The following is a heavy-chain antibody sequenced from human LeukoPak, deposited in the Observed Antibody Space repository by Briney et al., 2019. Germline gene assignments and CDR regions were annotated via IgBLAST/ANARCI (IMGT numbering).Heavy chain of an antibody. V-gene: IGHV3-11*05. CDR3: TRDKQQLDDY. Sequence: PGGSLRLSCAASGFTFSDYYMSWIRQAPGKGLEWVSDISSSSRYANYADSVKGRFTISRDNAKESLYPQMNSLRAEDTAVYYCTRDKQQLDDYWGQGTLVTVSS. CDR1: GFTFSDYY. CDR2: ISSSSRYA. J-gene: IGHJ4*02. D-gene: IGHD1-1*01.